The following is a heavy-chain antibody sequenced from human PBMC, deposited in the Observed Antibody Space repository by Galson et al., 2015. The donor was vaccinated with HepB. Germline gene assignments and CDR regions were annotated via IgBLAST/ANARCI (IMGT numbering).Heavy chain of an antibody. D-gene: IGHD6-6*01. J-gene: IGHJ4*02. CDR2: ISYDGSNK. V-gene: IGHV3-30*18. Sequence: SLRLSCAASGFTFSSYGMHWVRQAPGKGLEWVAVISYDGSNKYYADSVKGRFTISRDNSKNTLYLQMNSLRAEDTAVYYCAKDSDAYSSSSPPEMWYWGQGTLVTVSS. CDR1: GFTFSSYG. CDR3: AKDSDAYSSSSPPEMWY.